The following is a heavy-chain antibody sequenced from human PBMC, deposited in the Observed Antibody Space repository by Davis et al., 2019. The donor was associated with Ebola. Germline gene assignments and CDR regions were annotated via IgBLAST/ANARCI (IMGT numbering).Heavy chain of an antibody. D-gene: IGHD3-22*01. CDR2: FYSGGST. CDR1: GFTVSSNY. Sequence: PGGSLRLSCAASGFTVSSNYMSWVRQAPGKGLEWVSVFYSGGSTYYADSVKGRFTISRDNSKNTLYLQMNSLRAEDTAVYYCARPDYYYDSSGYLAGGGYYGMDVWGQGTTVTVSS. J-gene: IGHJ6*02. CDR3: ARPDYYYDSSGYLAGGGYYGMDV. V-gene: IGHV3-66*01.